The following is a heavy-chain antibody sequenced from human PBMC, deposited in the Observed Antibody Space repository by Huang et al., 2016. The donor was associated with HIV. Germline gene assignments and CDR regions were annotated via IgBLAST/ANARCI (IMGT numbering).Heavy chain of an antibody. V-gene: IGHV3-74*01. Sequence: FSSYWMHWVRQAPGKGLVWVSRINSVGSSTSYADSVKGRVTITRDNAKNTLNLQMNRLRAADTAVYYCARDSQQWLVEDYWGQGTLVTVSS. CDR2: INSVGSST. J-gene: IGHJ4*02. CDR3: ARDSQQWLVEDY. D-gene: IGHD6-19*01. CDR1: FSSYW.